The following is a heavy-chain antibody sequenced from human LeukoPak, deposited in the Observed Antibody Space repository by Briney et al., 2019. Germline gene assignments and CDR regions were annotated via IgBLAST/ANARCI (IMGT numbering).Heavy chain of an antibody. CDR2: TYYRSKWYN. CDR3: AREWQQLGLNDY. CDR1: GDSVSSNSAA. Sequence: SQTLSLTCAISGDSVSSNSAAWNWTRQSPSRGFEWLGRTYYRSKWYNDYAVSVKSRITINPDTSKNQFSLQLNSVTPEDTAVYYCAREWQQLGLNDYWGQGTLVTVSS. J-gene: IGHJ4*02. D-gene: IGHD6-13*01. V-gene: IGHV6-1*01.